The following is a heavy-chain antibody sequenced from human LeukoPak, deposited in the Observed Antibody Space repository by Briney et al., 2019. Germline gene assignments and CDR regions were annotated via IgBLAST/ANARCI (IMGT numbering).Heavy chain of an antibody. J-gene: IGHJ4*02. Sequence: SETLSLTCAVYGGSFRGYYWSWIRQPPGKGLEWIGEINHSGSTNYNPSLKSRVTISVDTSKNQFSLKLSSVTAADTAVYYCARGSIGHGAYSSSWYSFDYWGQGTLVTVSP. CDR1: GGSFRGYY. V-gene: IGHV4-34*01. CDR3: ARGSIGHGAYSSSWYSFDY. CDR2: INHSGST. D-gene: IGHD6-13*01.